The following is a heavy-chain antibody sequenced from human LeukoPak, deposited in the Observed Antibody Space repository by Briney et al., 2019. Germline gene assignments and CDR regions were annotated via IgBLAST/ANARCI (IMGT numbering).Heavy chain of an antibody. D-gene: IGHD3-10*01. J-gene: IGHJ4*02. CDR2: ISGSGGST. CDR3: AKVGESPVLMYYSGSGSYFAY. V-gene: IGHV3-23*01. Sequence: GGSLRLSCAASGFTFSSYAMSWVRQAPGKGLEWVSAISGSGGSTYYADSVKGRFTISRDNSKNTLYLQMNSLRAEDTAVYYCAKVGESPVLMYYSGSGSYFAYWGQGTLVTVSS. CDR1: GFTFSSYA.